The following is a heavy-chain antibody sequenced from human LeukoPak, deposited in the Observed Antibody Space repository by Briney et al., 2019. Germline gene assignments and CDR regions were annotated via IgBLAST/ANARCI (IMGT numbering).Heavy chain of an antibody. CDR2: RWSDGTNQ. CDR1: GFTLTGYG. J-gene: IGHJ4*02. Sequence: GGSLRLSCAASGFTLTGYGIHWVRQAPGKGLEWVAVRWSDGTNQYNKDSVKGRFTISGDNSKSTLYLQMNSLRAEDTAVYYCAKVPPREYSSSGDYWGQGTLVTVSS. V-gene: IGHV3-33*03. D-gene: IGHD6-6*01. CDR3: AKVPPREYSSSGDY.